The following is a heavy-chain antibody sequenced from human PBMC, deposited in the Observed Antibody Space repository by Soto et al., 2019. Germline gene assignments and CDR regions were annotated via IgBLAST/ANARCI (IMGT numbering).Heavy chain of an antibody. J-gene: IGHJ6*02. D-gene: IGHD6-6*01. CDR1: GDSVSSNSAA. CDR2: TYYRSKWYN. Sequence: SQTLSLTCAISGDSVSSNSAAWNWIRQSPSRGLEWLGRTYYRSKWYNDYAVSVKSRITINPDTSKNQFYLQLNSVTPEDTAVYYCATQRIAARPDYYGMDVWGQGTPVTVSS. CDR3: ATQRIAARPDYYGMDV. V-gene: IGHV6-1*01.